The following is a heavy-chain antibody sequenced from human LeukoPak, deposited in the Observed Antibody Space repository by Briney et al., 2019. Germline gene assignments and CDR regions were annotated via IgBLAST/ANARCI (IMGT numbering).Heavy chain of an antibody. CDR1: GGSLSSSNW. J-gene: IGHJ4*02. D-gene: IGHD1-1*01. Sequence: SETLSLTCAVSGGSLSSSNWWSWVRQPPGKGLEWIGEIYHSGSTNYNPSLKSRVTISVDKSKNQFSLKLSSVTAADTAVYYCARGGTGGTIPFDYWGQGTLVTVSS. CDR3: ARGGTGGTIPFDY. V-gene: IGHV4-4*02. CDR2: IYHSGST.